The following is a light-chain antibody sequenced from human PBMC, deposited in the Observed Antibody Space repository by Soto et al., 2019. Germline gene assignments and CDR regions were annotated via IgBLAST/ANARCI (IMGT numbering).Light chain of an antibody. Sequence: EIVMTQSPATLSVSPGVRATLSCRASQIVSSNVAWYQQKAGQAPRLLINDASTRATGIPARFSGSGSGTEFTLTISSMQSEDFAVYYCQQYNNWPPMYTFGQGTKLEIK. CDR3: QQYNNWPPMYT. J-gene: IGKJ2*01. V-gene: IGKV3-15*01. CDR1: QIVSSN. CDR2: DAS.